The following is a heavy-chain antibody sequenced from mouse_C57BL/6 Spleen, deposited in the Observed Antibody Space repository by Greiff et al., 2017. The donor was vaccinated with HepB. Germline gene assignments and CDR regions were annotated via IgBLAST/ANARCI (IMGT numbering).Heavy chain of an antibody. Sequence: DVQLVESGEGLVKPGGSLKLSCAASGFTFSSYAMSWVRQTPEKRLEWVAYISSGGDYIYYADTVKGRFTISRDNARNTLYLQMSSLKSEDTAMYYCTRSTVVAGSGYFDVWGTGTTVTVSS. CDR2: ISSGGDYI. CDR1: GFTFSSYA. V-gene: IGHV5-9-1*02. CDR3: TRSTVVAGSGYFDV. J-gene: IGHJ1*03. D-gene: IGHD1-1*01.